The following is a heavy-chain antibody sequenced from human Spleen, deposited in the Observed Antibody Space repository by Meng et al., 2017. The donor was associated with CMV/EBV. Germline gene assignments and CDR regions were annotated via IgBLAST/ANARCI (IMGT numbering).Heavy chain of an antibody. Sequence: SVKLSCKTSVRTLINSPISWVRQAPGQGLEWMGGIIPIIGVTNYAQKFQGRVSITADKSTTTAYMELSSLRSEDTAVYFCARDRSGYSYGYNAMDVWGQGTTVTVS. J-gene: IGHJ6*02. D-gene: IGHD5-18*01. V-gene: IGHV1-69*10. CDR2: IIPIIGVT. CDR3: ARDRSGYSYGYNAMDV. CDR1: VRTLINSP.